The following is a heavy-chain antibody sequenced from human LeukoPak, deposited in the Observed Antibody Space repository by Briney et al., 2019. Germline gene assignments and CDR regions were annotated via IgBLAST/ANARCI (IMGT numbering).Heavy chain of an antibody. CDR2: IIPIFGTA. V-gene: IGHV1-69*05. CDR3: AIGPIVGADDY. J-gene: IGHJ4*02. D-gene: IGHD1-26*01. Sequence: SVKVSCKASGGTFSSYAISWVRQAPGQGLERMGRIIPIFGTANYAQKFQGRVTITTDESTGTAYMELSSLRSEDTAVYYCAIGPIVGADDYWGQGTLVTVSS. CDR1: GGTFSSYA.